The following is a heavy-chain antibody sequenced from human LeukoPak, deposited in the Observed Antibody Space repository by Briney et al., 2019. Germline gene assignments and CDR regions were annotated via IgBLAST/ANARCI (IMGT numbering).Heavy chain of an antibody. CDR3: ARDSGTTGEVKFDP. V-gene: IGHV3-53*01. J-gene: IGHJ5*02. CDR1: GFTVSTNS. Sequence: GGSLRLSCTVSGFTVSTNSMSWVRQAPGKGLEWVSFIYSDNTHYSDSVKGRSTISRDNSKNTLYLQMNSLRAEDTAVYYCARDSGTTGEVKFDPWGQGTLVTVSA. CDR2: IYSDNT. D-gene: IGHD3-10*01.